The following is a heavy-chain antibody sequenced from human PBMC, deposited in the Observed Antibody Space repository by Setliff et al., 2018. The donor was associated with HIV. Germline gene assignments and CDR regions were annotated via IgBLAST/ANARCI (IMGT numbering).Heavy chain of an antibody. J-gene: IGHJ4*02. V-gene: IGHV1-3*01. CDR1: GYIFTGYY. CDR3: ARDLPTPNWGFDY. D-gene: IGHD7-27*01. CDR2: INAGNGDT. Sequence: GASVKVSCKASGYIFTGYYMHWVRQAPGQRLEWMGWINAGNGDTKYSQKFQGRVTATTDTSASTAYMELSSLRSEDTAVYYCARDLPTPNWGFDYWGQGTQVTVSS.